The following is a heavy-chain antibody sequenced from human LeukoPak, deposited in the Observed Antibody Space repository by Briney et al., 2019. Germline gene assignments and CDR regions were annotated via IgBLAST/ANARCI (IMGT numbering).Heavy chain of an antibody. CDR2: INPNSGGT. CDR1: GYTFTGYY. D-gene: IGHD6-6*01. Sequence: GASVKLSCKASGYTFTGYYMHWVRQAPGQGLEWMGWINPNSGGTNYAQKFQGRVTMTRDTSISTAYMELSRLRYDDTAVYYCARERQDSSSSVNYWGQGTLVTVSS. V-gene: IGHV1-2*02. CDR3: ARERQDSSSSVNY. J-gene: IGHJ4*02.